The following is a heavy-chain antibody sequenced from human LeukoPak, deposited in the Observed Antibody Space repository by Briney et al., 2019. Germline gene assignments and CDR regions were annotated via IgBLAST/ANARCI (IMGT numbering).Heavy chain of an antibody. D-gene: IGHD6-13*01. CDR3: AGGSSSWPFDY. V-gene: IGHV3-48*01. CDR1: GFTFSSYS. J-gene: IGHJ4*02. CDR2: ISSSSSTI. Sequence: GGSLRLSCAASGFTFSSYSMNWVRQAPGKGLEWVSYISSSSSTIYYADSVKGRFTISRDNAKNSLYLQMNSLRAEDTAVYYCAGGSSSWPFDYWGQGTLVTVSS.